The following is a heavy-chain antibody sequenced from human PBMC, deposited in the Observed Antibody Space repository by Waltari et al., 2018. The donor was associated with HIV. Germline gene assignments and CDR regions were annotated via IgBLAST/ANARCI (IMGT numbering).Heavy chain of an antibody. Sequence: QVQLRQWGPGLLKPSETLSLTCAVYGASLHEHYWAWFRQSPDKGLEWIGENDHNGETNFNPSFKTRVTISLNMSKNQFSMNLRSATAADTAVYYCARGHSSRPSFRAYDSWGQGTLVTVSS. CDR1: GASLHEHY. V-gene: IGHV4-34*01. CDR2: NDHNGET. D-gene: IGHD6-6*01. CDR3: ARGHSSRPSFRAYDS. J-gene: IGHJ4*02.